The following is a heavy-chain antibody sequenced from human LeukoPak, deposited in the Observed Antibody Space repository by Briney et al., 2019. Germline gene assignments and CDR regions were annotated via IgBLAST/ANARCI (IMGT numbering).Heavy chain of an antibody. V-gene: IGHV3-33*01. CDR3: AREESGAFDI. CDR1: GFTFSSYA. D-gene: IGHD1-26*01. CDR2: IWFDGSNE. Sequence: GRSLRLSCVASGFTFSSYAMHWVRQAPGKGLEWVAVIWFDGSNEKYADSVKGRFTISRDNSKSTVYLQMNSLRVEDTAMYYCAREESGAFDIWGQGTMVTVSS. J-gene: IGHJ3*02.